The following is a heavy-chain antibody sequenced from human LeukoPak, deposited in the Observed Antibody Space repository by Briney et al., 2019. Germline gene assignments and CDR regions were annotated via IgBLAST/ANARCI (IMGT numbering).Heavy chain of an antibody. CDR3: ARHVGYSGYAVEDY. CDR2: ISSSSSTI. CDR1: GFTFSSYR. Sequence: GGSLRLSCAASGFTFSSYRMNWVRKAPGKGLKWVYYISSSSSTIYYADSVKDRFTISRDNAKNSLYLQMNSLRAEDTAVYYCARHVGYSGYAVEDYWGQGTLVTVSS. D-gene: IGHD5-12*01. J-gene: IGHJ4*02. V-gene: IGHV3-48*04.